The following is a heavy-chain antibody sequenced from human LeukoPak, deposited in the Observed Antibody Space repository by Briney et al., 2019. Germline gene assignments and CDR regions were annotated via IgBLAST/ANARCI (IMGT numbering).Heavy chain of an antibody. V-gene: IGHV4-59*12. CDR2: IYYSGST. Sequence: SETLSLTCTVSGGSISSYYWSWIRQPPGKGLEWIGYIYYSGSTNYNPSLKSRVTISVDTSKNQFSLKLSSVTAADTAVYYCARDNYGDFDYWGQGTQVTVSS. D-gene: IGHD3-16*01. CDR3: ARDNYGDFDY. CDR1: GGSISSYY. J-gene: IGHJ4*02.